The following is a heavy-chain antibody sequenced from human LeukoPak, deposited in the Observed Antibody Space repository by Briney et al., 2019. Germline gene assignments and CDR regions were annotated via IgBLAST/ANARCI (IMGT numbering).Heavy chain of an antibody. CDR2: INPNSGGT. D-gene: IGHD1-26*01. Sequence: GASVKVSCKASGYTFTGYYMHWVRQAPGQGLEWMGWINPNSGGTNYAQKFQGRVTMTRDTSISTAYMELSRLRSDDTAVYYCARDRVGATSYYYYGMDVWGQGTTVTVSS. CDR1: GYTFTGYY. J-gene: IGHJ6*02. V-gene: IGHV1-2*02. CDR3: ARDRVGATSYYYYGMDV.